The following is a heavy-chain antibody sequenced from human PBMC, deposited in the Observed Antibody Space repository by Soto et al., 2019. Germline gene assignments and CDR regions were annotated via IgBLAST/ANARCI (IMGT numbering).Heavy chain of an antibody. Sequence: PGGSLRLSCAASGFTFSSYAMSWVRQTPGKGPEWVSVITGSTGSTFYADSVKGRFSISRDNSRDTLFLQMDNLRAEDTALYYCAKMSGSYGNGFFDYWGQGTLVTVSS. D-gene: IGHD1-1*01. CDR3: AKMSGSYGNGFFDY. J-gene: IGHJ4*02. CDR1: GFTFSSYA. CDR2: ITGSTGST. V-gene: IGHV3-23*01.